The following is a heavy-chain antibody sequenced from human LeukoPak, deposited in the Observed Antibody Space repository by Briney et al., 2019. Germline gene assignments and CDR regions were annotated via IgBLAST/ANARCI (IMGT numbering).Heavy chain of an antibody. CDR1: GNTFTNYY. Sequence: GASVKVSCKASGNTFTNYYMHWVRQAPGQGLEWMGIINPSGGSTSYAQKFQGRVTMTRDTSTSTVYMELSSLRSEDTAVYYCARDSNCSGGSCYGKFDYWGQGTLVTVSS. CDR3: ARDSNCSGGSCYGKFDY. J-gene: IGHJ4*02. V-gene: IGHV1-46*01. D-gene: IGHD2-15*01. CDR2: INPSGGST.